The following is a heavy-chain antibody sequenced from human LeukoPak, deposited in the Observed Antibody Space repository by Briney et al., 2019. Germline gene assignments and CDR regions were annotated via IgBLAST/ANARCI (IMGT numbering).Heavy chain of an antibody. V-gene: IGHV1-2*02. CDR2: INPNSGGT. Sequence: ASVKVSCKASGYTFTGYYMHWVRQAPGQGLEWMGWINPNSGGTNYAQKFQGRVTMTRDTSISTAYMELSRLRSDDTAVYYCARDRVTMARGDRTNWFDPWGQGTLVTVSS. CDR1: GYTFTGYY. J-gene: IGHJ5*02. D-gene: IGHD3-10*01. CDR3: ARDRVTMARGDRTNWFDP.